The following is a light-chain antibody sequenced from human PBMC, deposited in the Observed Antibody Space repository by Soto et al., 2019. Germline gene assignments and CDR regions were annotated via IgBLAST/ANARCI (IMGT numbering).Light chain of an antibody. J-gene: IGLJ2*01. CDR3: QSYDSSNVV. V-gene: IGLV6-57*04. Sequence: NFMLTQPHSVSESPGKTVTISCTRSSGSIASNYVQWYQQRPGSAPTTVIYEDNQRPSGVPVRFSGSIDSSSNSASLTISGLKTEDEADYYCQSYDSSNVVFGGGTKVTVL. CDR2: EDN. CDR1: SGSIASNY.